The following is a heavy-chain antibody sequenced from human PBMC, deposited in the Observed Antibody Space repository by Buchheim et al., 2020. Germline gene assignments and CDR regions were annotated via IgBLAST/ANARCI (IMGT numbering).Heavy chain of an antibody. V-gene: IGHV3-23*01. CDR3: AKDLNYYDSSAYYAH. D-gene: IGHD3-22*01. Sequence: EVQLLESGGGLVQPGGSLRLSCAASGFTFSSYAMNWVRQAPGKGLEWVSTISGSGGTTYYADSVRGRFTISRDNSTNTLYLQMNSLRAEDTAVYYCAKDLNYYDSSAYYAHWGQGTL. CDR1: GFTFSSYA. J-gene: IGHJ4*02. CDR2: ISGSGGTT.